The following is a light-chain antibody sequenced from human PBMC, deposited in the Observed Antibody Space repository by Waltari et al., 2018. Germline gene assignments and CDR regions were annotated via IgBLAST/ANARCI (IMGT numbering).Light chain of an antibody. Sequence: DVVMTQSPLSLPVTLGQPASISCRSSQGLVYSDGDTYLNWFQQKPGQSPGPLIYKIFNRDSGVPDSFSGSGSGTDFTLKISRVEAEDVGVYYCMQGTHWPWTFGQGTKVEIK. CDR3: MQGTHWPWT. J-gene: IGKJ1*01. V-gene: IGKV2-30*01. CDR1: QGLVYSDGDTY. CDR2: KIF.